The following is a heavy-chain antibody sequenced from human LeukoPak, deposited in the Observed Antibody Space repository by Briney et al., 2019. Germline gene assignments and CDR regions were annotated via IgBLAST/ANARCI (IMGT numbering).Heavy chain of an antibody. V-gene: IGHV1-46*01. CDR2: INPSGTST. CDR1: GGTFSSYA. Sequence: ASVKVSCKASGGTFSSYAISWVRQAPGQGLEWMGMINPSGTSTRYEQKFQDRVTMTRETSTRTVYMELSSLRSEDTAVYYCARGYSSSYRIDYWGQGTLVTVSS. CDR3: ARGYSSSYRIDY. D-gene: IGHD2-2*01. J-gene: IGHJ4*02.